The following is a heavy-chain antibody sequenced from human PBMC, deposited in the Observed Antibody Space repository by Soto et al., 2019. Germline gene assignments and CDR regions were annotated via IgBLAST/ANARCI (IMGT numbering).Heavy chain of an antibody. CDR2: ISAYNGNT. Sequence: SVKVCSEASGDGFASSGSSWVRQDPGQGLEWMGWISAYNGNTNYAQKLQGRVTMTTDTSTSTAYMELRSLRSDDTAVYYCARGAATDDAFDIWGQGTMVTVSS. CDR1: GDGFASSG. J-gene: IGHJ3*02. V-gene: IGHV1-18*01. CDR3: ARGAATDDAFDI. D-gene: IGHD6-13*01.